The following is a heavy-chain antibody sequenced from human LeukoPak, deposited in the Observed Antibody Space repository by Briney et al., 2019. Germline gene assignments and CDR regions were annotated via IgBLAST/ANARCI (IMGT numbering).Heavy chain of an antibody. CDR1: GFTLSSYG. D-gene: IGHD6-19*01. CDR3: AKNQGQWLVPVDY. J-gene: IGHJ4*02. V-gene: IGHV3-30*18. Sequence: GRSLRLSCAASGFTLSSYGMYWVRQAPGKGLEWVALISYDGSNKYYADSVKGRFTISRDNSKNTLYLQMNNLRAEDTALYYCAKNQGQWLVPVDYWGQGTLVTVSS. CDR2: ISYDGSNK.